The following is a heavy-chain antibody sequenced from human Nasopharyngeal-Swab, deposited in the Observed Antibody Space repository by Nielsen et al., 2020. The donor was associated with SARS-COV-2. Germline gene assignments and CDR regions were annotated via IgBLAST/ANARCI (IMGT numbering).Heavy chain of an antibody. Sequence: WIRQPPGKGPEWIGYIYYSGSTNYNPSLKSRVTISVDTSKNQFSLKLSSVTAADTAVYYCARGGGDYYYYMDVWGKGTTVTVSS. CDR2: IYYSGST. V-gene: IGHV4-59*01. J-gene: IGHJ6*03. CDR3: ARGGGDYYYYMDV.